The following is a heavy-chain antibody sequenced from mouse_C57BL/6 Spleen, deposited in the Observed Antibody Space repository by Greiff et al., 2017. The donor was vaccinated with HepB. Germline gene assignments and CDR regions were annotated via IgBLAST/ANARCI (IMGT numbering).Heavy chain of an antibody. CDR2: ISSGSSTI. Sequence: VQLKESGGGLVKPGGSLKLSCAASGFTFSDYGMHWVRQAPEKGLEWVAYISSGSSTIYYADTVKGRFTISRDNAKNTLFLQMTSLRSEDTAMYYCARDGSSSFAYWGQGTLVTVSA. CDR1: GFTFSDYG. D-gene: IGHD1-1*01. CDR3: ARDGSSSFAY. J-gene: IGHJ3*01. V-gene: IGHV5-17*01.